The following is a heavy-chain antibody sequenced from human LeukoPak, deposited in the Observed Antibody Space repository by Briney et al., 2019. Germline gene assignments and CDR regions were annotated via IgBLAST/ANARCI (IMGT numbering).Heavy chain of an antibody. J-gene: IGHJ4*02. Sequence: SGGSLRLSCAASGFTFSSYAMSEVRQAPGKGLGRDSAISGSDGSTYYADSVNGRCTISRDNSKTTLSLQMHSLSPGDTAVYYCAKDLGPPYWGQGTLVTVSS. CDR2: ISGSDGST. CDR3: AKDLGPPY. CDR1: GFTFSSYA. V-gene: IGHV3-23*01.